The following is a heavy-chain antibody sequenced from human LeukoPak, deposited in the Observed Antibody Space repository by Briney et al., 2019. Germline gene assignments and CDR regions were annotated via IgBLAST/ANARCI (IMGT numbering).Heavy chain of an antibody. D-gene: IGHD6-19*01. CDR2: IYSGGST. CDR3: ARDRYSSGWFDY. Sequence: PGGSLRLSCEVSGFTVSSNYLSWVRQAPGKGLEWVSLIYSGGSTYYADSVKGRFIISRDNSQNTLYLQMNSLRADDTAVYYCARDRYSSGWFDYWGQGTLVTVSS. CDR1: GFTVSSNY. J-gene: IGHJ5*01. V-gene: IGHV3-66*01.